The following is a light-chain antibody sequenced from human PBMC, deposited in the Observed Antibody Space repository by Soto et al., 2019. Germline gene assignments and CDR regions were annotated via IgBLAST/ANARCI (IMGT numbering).Light chain of an antibody. J-gene: IGLJ2*01. CDR3: SSYAGSAVV. CDR2: DVS. CDR1: SSDVGGYNY. Sequence: QSALTQPPSASGSPGQSVTISCTGTSSDVGGYNYVSWYQQHPGKAPKLMIYDVSKRPSGVPDRVSGSKSGNTASLTVSGLQAEDEADYYCSSYAGSAVVFGGGTKLTVL. V-gene: IGLV2-8*01.